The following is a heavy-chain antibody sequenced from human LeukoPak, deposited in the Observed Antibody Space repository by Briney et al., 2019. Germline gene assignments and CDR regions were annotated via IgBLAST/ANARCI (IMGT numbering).Heavy chain of an antibody. CDR2: MKQEGSEK. D-gene: IGHD6-13*01. CDR1: GLTFSSYW. Sequence: GGSLRLSCAASGLTFSSYWMSWVRQAPEKGLEWVANMKQEGSEKYVDSVNGRFTISRDNAKNSLYLQMNSLGAEDTAVYYCARQGGYSSSWADYWGQGTLVTVSS. CDR3: ARQGGYSSSWADY. V-gene: IGHV3-7*01. J-gene: IGHJ4*02.